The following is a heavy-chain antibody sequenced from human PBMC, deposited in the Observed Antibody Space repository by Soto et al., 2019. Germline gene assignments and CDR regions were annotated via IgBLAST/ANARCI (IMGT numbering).Heavy chain of an antibody. V-gene: IGHV1-46*01. Sequence: ASVKVSCKASGYTFTSYDMHWVRQAPGQGLGWMGIINPSGGSTSYAQKFQGRVTMTRDTSTSTVYMELSSLRSEDTAVYYCARHMVRGNWFDPWGQGTLVTVSS. J-gene: IGHJ5*02. D-gene: IGHD3-10*01. CDR1: GYTFTSYD. CDR2: INPSGGST. CDR3: ARHMVRGNWFDP.